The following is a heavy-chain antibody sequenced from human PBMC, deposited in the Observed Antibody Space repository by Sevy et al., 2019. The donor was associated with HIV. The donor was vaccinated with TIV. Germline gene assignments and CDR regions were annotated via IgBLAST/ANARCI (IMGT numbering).Heavy chain of an antibody. Sequence: GGSLRLSCVGSGFTFREYSMNWVRQAPGKGLEWVSYISGSSTTIEHADSVKGRFSISRDNADNSVFLQMNRLRVEDTAVYYCAGSLAAAESWFDPWGQGTLVTVSS. D-gene: IGHD6-13*01. V-gene: IGHV3-48*01. CDR1: GFTFREYS. CDR3: AGSLAAAESWFDP. J-gene: IGHJ5*02. CDR2: ISGSSTTI.